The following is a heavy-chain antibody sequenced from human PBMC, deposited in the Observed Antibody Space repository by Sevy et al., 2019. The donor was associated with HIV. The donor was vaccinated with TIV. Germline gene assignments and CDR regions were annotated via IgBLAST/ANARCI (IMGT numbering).Heavy chain of an antibody. J-gene: IGHJ4*02. V-gene: IGHV3-30-3*01. D-gene: IGHD3-3*01. CDR2: ISYDGSNK. Sequence: GGSLRLSCAASGFTFSSYAMHWVRQAPGKGLEWVAVISYDGSNKYYADSVKGRFTISRDNSKNTLYLQMNSLRAEDTAVYYCARSRSYDDFWSGYGGYFDYWGQGTLVTVSS. CDR3: ARSRSYDDFWSGYGGYFDY. CDR1: GFTFSSYA.